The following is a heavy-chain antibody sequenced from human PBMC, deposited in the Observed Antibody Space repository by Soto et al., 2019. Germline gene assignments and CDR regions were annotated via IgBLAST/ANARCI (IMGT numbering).Heavy chain of an antibody. CDR2: IWYDGSNK. CDR1: GFTFSSYG. CDR3: ARDQKWLVRFYFDF. Sequence: PGGSLRLSCAASGFTFSSYGMHWVRQAPGKGLEWVAVIWYDGSNKYYADSVKGRFTISRDNSKNTLYLQMNSLRAEDTAVYYCARDQKWLVRFYFDFWGQGPLVTVSS. J-gene: IGHJ4*02. V-gene: IGHV3-33*01. D-gene: IGHD6-19*01.